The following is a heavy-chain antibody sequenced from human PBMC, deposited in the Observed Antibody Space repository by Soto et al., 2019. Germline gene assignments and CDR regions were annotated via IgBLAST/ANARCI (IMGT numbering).Heavy chain of an antibody. CDR3: PRHVDYKKYSGSFSHVFDV. CDR1: VYSFGNYC. CDR2: IYPGDSDT. D-gene: IGHD5-12*01. Sequence: PGESPKISCKGSVYSFGNYCIGWVRQMPGKGLEWMCIIYPGDSDTRYSPSLQGQVTFSADKSINTVYLQLNSLKASENAMYYCPRHVDYKKYSGSFSHVFDVWGQGTKVPV. J-gene: IGHJ3*01. V-gene: IGHV5-51*01.